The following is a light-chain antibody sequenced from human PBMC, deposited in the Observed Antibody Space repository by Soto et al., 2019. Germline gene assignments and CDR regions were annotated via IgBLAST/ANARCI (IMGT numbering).Light chain of an antibody. CDR3: CSYAGSYTLWV. CDR1: SSDVGDYNY. Sequence: QSALTQPRSVSGSPGQSVTISCTGTSSDVGDYNYVSLYQQHPGKAPKLMIYDVNKRPSGVPDRFSGSKSGNTASLTISGLQAEDEADYYCCSYAGSYTLWVFGGGTKLTVL. V-gene: IGLV2-11*01. CDR2: DVN. J-gene: IGLJ3*02.